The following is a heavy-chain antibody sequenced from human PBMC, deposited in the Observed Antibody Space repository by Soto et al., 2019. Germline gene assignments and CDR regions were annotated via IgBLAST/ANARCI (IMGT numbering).Heavy chain of an antibody. V-gene: IGHV6-1*01. CDR1: GDSVSSNIAA. CDR2: TYYRSKWYN. J-gene: IGHJ5*02. CDR3: AREEIATAYNWFDP. Sequence: SQTLSLTCAISGDSVSSNIAAWNWIRQSPSRGLEWLGRTYYRSKWYNDYAVSVKSRITINPDTSKNQFSLHLNSVIPDDTAVYYCAREEIATAYNWFDPWGQGTLVTVSS. D-gene: IGHD6-13*01.